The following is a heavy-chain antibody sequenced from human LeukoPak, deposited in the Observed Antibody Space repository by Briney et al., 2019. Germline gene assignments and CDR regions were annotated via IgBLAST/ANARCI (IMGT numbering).Heavy chain of an antibody. V-gene: IGHV1-69*13. CDR1: GGTFSSYA. CDR3: ARDGGENFDY. Sequence: SVKVSCKASGGTFSSYAISWVRQAPGQGLEWMGGIIPIFGTANYAQKFQGRVTITADESTSTAYMELRSLRSDDTAVYYCARDGGENFDYWGQGTLVTVSS. D-gene: IGHD2-15*01. CDR2: IIPIFGTA. J-gene: IGHJ4*02.